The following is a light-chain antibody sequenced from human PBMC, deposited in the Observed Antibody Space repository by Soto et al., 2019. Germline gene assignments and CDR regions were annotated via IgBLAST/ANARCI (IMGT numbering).Light chain of an antibody. Sequence: QSALTQPASVSGSPGQSVTISCTGTSSDVGSYSLVSWYQHHPGKAPKLMIYEVSKRPSGDSDRFSGSKSGNTASLTISGLQAEDEADYYCCSYAGTSLVFGGGTKLTVL. CDR1: SSDVGSYSL. CDR3: CSYAGTSLV. CDR2: EVS. J-gene: IGLJ2*01. V-gene: IGLV2-23*02.